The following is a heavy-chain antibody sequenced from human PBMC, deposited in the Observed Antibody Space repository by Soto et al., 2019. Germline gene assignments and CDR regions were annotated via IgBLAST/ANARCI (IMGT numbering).Heavy chain of an antibody. CDR2: IYYSGST. CDR1: GGSISSYY. CDR3: ARDRPYGYSYGFSDY. D-gene: IGHD5-18*01. V-gene: IGHV4-59*12. J-gene: IGHJ4*02. Sequence: PSETLSLTCTVSGGSISSYYWSWIRQPPGKGLEWIGYIYYSGSTNYNPSLKSRVTISVDTSKNQFSLKLSSVTAADTAVYYCARDRPYGYSYGFSDYWGQGTLVTVSS.